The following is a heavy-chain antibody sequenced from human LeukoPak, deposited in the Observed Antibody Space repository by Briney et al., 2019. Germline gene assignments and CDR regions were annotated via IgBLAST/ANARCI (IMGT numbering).Heavy chain of an antibody. CDR2: ISYDGSNK. CDR1: GFTFSSYA. Sequence: PGRSLRLSCAASGFTFSSYAMHWVRQAPGKGVEWVAVISYDGSNKYYADSVKGRFTISRDNSKNTLYLQMNSLRAEDTAVYYCARDVRDYYDSSGHYDYWGQGTLVTVSS. V-gene: IGHV3-30-3*01. CDR3: ARDVRDYYDSSGHYDY. D-gene: IGHD3-22*01. J-gene: IGHJ4*02.